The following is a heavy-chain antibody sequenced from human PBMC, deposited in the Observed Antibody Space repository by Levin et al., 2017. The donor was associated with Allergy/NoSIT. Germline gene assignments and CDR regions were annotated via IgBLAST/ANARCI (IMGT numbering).Heavy chain of an antibody. Sequence: GGSLRLSCAASGFTFSSYAMSWVRQAPGKGLEWVSAISGSGGSTYYADSVKGRFTISRDNSKNTLYLQMNSLRAEDTAVYYCAKGRGGSYNAGGGQYDYWGQGTLVTVSS. V-gene: IGHV3-23*01. CDR2: ISGSGGST. CDR3: AKGRGGSYNAGGGQYDY. D-gene: IGHD1-26*01. CDR1: GFTFSSYA. J-gene: IGHJ4*02.